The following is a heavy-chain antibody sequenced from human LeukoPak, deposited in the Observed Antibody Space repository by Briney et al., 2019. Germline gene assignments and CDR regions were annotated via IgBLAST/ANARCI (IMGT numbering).Heavy chain of an antibody. CDR2: INSDGSST. J-gene: IGHJ4*02. CDR1: GFTFSSYW. CDR3: VRASAGVIMDY. D-gene: IGHD3-10*01. V-gene: IGHV3-74*01. Sequence: GGSLRLSCAASGFTFSSYWMHWVRQAPGKGLVWVSRINSDGSSTSYADSVKGRFTISRDNAKNTLYLQMNSLRAEDTAVYYCVRASAGVIMDYWGQGTLVTVSS.